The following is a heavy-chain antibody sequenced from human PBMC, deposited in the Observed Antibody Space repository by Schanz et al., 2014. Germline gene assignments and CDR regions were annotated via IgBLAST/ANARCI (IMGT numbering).Heavy chain of an antibody. J-gene: IGHJ1*01. CDR2: INGDGSST. D-gene: IGHD2-2*01. CDR1: GFTFSSYW. V-gene: IGHV3-74*02. Sequence: EVQLVESGGGLVQSGGSLRLSCAASGFTFSSYWMHWVRQVPGKGPVWVSRINGDGSSTLYADSVKGRFTISRDNAKNPLYLQMNSPSAEDTAVYSCARSTSMYFLQWGQGTLVTVSP. CDR3: ARSTSMYFLQ.